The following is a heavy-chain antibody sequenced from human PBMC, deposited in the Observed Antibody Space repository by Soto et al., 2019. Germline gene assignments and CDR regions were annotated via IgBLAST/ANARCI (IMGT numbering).Heavy chain of an antibody. D-gene: IGHD3-3*01. CDR1: GFDFSTFG. Sequence: GGSLRLSCAASGFDFSTFGMNWVRQAPGKGLEWVSFLSPSYPYTSSADSVKGRFTISGDNAKNSVSLQMNSLRADDTGVYYCARRPENVWSGYPEAFGYWGPGTLVTVSS. J-gene: IGHJ4*02. CDR3: ARRPENVWSGYPEAFGY. V-gene: IGHV3-21*03. CDR2: LSPSYPYT.